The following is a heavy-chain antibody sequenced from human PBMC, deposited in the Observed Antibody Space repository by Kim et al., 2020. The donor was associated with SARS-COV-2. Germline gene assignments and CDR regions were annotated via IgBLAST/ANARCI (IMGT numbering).Heavy chain of an antibody. CDR1: GFTFSDYA. CDR3: AKRSVSGGGYFGS. Sequence: GGSLRLSCAASGFTFSDYAMSWVRQAPGKGLEWVSTVSSNGVNTYYADSVKGRFTIFRDNSKNTVSLQMSSLRVEDTAVYYCAKRSVSGGGYFGSWGQGT. CDR2: VSSNGVNT. J-gene: IGHJ4*02. D-gene: IGHD5-12*01. V-gene: IGHV3-23*01.